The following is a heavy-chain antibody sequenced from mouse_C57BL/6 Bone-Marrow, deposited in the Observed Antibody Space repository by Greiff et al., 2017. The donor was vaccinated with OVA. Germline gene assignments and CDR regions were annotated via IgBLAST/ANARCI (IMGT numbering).Heavy chain of an antibody. CDR2: IDPSDSYT. Sequence: QVQLQQPGAELVRPGTSVKLSCKASGYTFTSYWMHWVKQRPGQGLEWIGVIDPSDSYTNYNQKFKGKATLTVDTSSSTAYMQLSSLTSEDSAVYYCARAYWDFDVWGTGTTVTVSS. V-gene: IGHV1-59*01. CDR1: GYTFTSYW. CDR3: ARAYWDFDV. J-gene: IGHJ1*03.